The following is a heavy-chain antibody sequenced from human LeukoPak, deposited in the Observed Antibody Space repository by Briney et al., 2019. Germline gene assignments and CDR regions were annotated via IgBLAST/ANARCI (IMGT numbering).Heavy chain of an antibody. D-gene: IGHD1-7*01. CDR1: GFNFSIYA. CDR2: LSGSGGST. CDR3: VKLELRRT. V-gene: IGHV3-23*01. J-gene: IGHJ5*02. Sequence: PGASLRLPCAPCGFNFSIYAMSRFRQAPGNGLEWVSDLSGSGGSTYYADYVKGRFTISRDNSKNTLYLQMNSLRAEDTAVYYCVKLELRRTWGQGTLVTVSS.